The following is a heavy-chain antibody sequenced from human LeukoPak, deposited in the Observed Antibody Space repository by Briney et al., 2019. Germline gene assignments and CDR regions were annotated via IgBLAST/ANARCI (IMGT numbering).Heavy chain of an antibody. CDR2: IKHSGDT. CDR3: VGQAYGSSVSY. CDR1: VGSISTYY. J-gene: IGHJ4*02. D-gene: IGHD6-13*01. V-gene: IGHV4-59*01. Sequence: SETLSLTCTVSVGSISTYYWNWVRQPPGKALEWIGYIKHSGDTSHNPSLQSRVTLSVDTSKNQFSLRLNSVTAADTAIYYCVGQAYGSSVSYWGQGALVTVSS.